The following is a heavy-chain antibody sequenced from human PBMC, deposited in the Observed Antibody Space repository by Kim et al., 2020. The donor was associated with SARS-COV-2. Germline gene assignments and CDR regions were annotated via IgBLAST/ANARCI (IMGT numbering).Heavy chain of an antibody. V-gene: IGHV3-43*01. J-gene: IGHJ3*02. CDR3: AKHMKGAGPRSGAFDI. D-gene: IGHD6-19*01. Sequence: SVKGRVTISRDNSKNSLYLQMNSLRTEDTALDYCAKHMKGAGPRSGAFDIWGQGTMVTVSS.